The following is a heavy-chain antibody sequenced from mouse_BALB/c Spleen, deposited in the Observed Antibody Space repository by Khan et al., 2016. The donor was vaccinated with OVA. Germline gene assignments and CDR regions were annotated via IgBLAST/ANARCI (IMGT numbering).Heavy chain of an antibody. J-gene: IGHJ2*01. CDR3: ARSAI. Sequence: EVELVESGGGIVQPGGSLKRSCAVSRLPIRSNGMSSVRKTPDKRLELVATIDSNGGSTDYPVSMTRRLTISDDNAKNALYLQMRSLKTEDTAMYYCARSAIWGQGTTLTVSS. CDR2: IDSNGGST. CDR1: RLPIRSNG. D-gene: IGHD2-12*01. V-gene: IGHV5-6-3*01.